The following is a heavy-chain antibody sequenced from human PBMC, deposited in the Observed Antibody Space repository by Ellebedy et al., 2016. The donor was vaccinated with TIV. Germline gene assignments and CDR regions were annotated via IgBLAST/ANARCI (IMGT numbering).Heavy chain of an antibody. CDR3: ARAIYGASYL. D-gene: IGHD4-17*01. Sequence: GGSLRLSCTASEFTLTNYWMTWVRQAPGKGLEWVANINEDGTKKHYVDSVKGRFTISRDNAGNSRYLQMNSLGAEDTAVYYCARAIYGASYLWGRGTLVTVSS. J-gene: IGHJ2*01. CDR1: EFTLTNYW. V-gene: IGHV3-7*01. CDR2: INEDGTKK.